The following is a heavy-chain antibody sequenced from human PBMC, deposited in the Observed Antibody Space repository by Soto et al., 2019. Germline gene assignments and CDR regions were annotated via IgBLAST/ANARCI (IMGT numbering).Heavy chain of an antibody. D-gene: IGHD1-1*01. J-gene: IGHJ3*02. V-gene: IGHV4-34*01. CDR2: INHSGST. Sequence: SETLSLTCAVYGGSFSGYYWSWIRQPPGKGLEWIGEINHSGSTNYNPSLKSRVTISVDTSKNQFSLKLSSVTAADTAVYYCARVPPQTTVEEEKAFDIWGQGTMVTVSS. CDR1: GGSFSGYY. CDR3: ARVPPQTTVEEEKAFDI.